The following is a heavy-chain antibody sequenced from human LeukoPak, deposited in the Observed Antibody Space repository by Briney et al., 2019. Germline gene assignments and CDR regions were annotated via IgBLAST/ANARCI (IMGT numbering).Heavy chain of an antibody. Sequence: GGSLRLSCVASGFTFSSNGIHWVRQAPGKGLEWVSAISGSGGSTYYADSVKGRFTISRDNSKNALYLQMNSLRAEDTAVYYCARGRQGWFGELLGYWGQGTLVTVSS. CDR2: ISGSGGST. V-gene: IGHV3-23*01. CDR1: GFTFSSNG. J-gene: IGHJ4*02. D-gene: IGHD3-10*01. CDR3: ARGRQGWFGELLGY.